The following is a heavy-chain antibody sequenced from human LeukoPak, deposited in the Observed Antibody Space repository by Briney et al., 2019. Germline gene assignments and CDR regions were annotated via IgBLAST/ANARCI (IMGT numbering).Heavy chain of an antibody. V-gene: IGHV1-2*02. CDR1: GYTFTGYY. CDR2: INPNSGGT. CDR3: ARRMMVRGVGYYGMDV. J-gene: IGHJ6*02. D-gene: IGHD3-10*01. Sequence: ASVKVSCKASGYTFTGYYMHWVRQAPGQGLEWMGWINPNSGGTNYAQKFQGRVTMTRDTSISTAYMELSRLRSDDTAVYYGARRMMVRGVGYYGMDVWGQGTTVTVSS.